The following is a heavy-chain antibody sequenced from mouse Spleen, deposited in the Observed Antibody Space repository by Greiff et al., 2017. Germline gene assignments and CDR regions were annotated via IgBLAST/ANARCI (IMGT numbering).Heavy chain of an antibody. J-gene: IGHJ2*01. CDR3: ARHPGRVYYFDY. Sequence: EVMLVESGGDLVKPGGSLKLSCAASGFTFSSYGMSWVRQTPDKRLEWVATISSGGSYTYYPDSVKGRFTISRDNAKNTLYLQMSSLKSEDTAMYYCARHPGRVYYFDYWGQGTTLTVSS. D-gene: IGHD3-3*01. V-gene: IGHV5-6*01. CDR2: ISSGGSYT. CDR1: GFTFSSYG.